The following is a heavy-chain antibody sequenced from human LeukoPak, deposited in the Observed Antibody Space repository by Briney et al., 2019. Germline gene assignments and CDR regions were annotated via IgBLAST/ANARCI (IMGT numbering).Heavy chain of an antibody. CDR2: IKQDGSEK. J-gene: IGHJ3*02. Sequence: GESLRLSCAASGLTFSSYWMSWVRQAPGKGLEWVANIKQDGSEKYDVDSEKGRFTSSRDNAKNSLYLQMNSLRAEDTALYYCAREPTYCGGDCYWDAFDIWGQGTMVTVSS. CDR1: GLTFSSYW. CDR3: AREPTYCGGDCYWDAFDI. D-gene: IGHD2-21*01. V-gene: IGHV3-7*01.